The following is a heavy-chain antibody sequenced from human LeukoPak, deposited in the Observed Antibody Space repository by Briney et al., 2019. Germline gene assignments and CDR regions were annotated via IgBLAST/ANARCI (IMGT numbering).Heavy chain of an antibody. CDR1: GGSISSYY. D-gene: IGHD2-8*02. CDR2: IYYSGTT. Sequence: SETLSLTCTVSGGSISSYYWSWIRQPPGKALEWIGYIYYSGTTNYNPSLKSRVTMSVDTSKNQLSLKLNSTTAAETAVYYCARHGTVAGPFQHWGQGTLVAVSS. V-gene: IGHV4-59*08. J-gene: IGHJ1*01. CDR3: ARHGTVAGPFQH.